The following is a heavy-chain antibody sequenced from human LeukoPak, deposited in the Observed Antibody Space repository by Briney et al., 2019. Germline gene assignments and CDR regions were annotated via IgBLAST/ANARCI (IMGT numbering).Heavy chain of an antibody. CDR1: GNTFTRYG. CDR3: ARESSGWPDY. J-gene: IGHJ4*02. Sequence: ASVKVSCKASGNTFTRYGMNWVRQAPGQGLEWMGWINTNTGNPTYAQGFTGRFVFSLDTSVSTAYLQISSLKAEDTAVYYCARESSGWPDYWGQGTLVTVSS. D-gene: IGHD6-19*01. CDR2: INTNTGNP. V-gene: IGHV7-4-1*02.